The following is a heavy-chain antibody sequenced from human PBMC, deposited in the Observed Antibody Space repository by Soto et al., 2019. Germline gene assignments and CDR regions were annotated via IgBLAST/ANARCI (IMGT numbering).Heavy chain of an antibody. V-gene: IGHV4-31*03. Sequence: QVQLQESGPGLVKPSQTLSLTCTVSGGSISSGGYYWSWIRQHPGKGLEWIGYIYYSGSTYYNPSLTRRVTISVDTSKNQFSLKLSSVTAADTAVYYCARARRLPRYSYGPGGYYFDYWGQGTLVTVSS. J-gene: IGHJ4*02. CDR3: ARARRLPRYSYGPGGYYFDY. D-gene: IGHD5-18*01. CDR2: IYYSGST. CDR1: GGSISSGGYY.